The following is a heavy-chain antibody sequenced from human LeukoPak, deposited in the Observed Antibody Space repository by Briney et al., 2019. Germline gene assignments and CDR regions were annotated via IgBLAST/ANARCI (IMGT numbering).Heavy chain of an antibody. Sequence: SETLSLTCAVYGGSFSGYYWSWIRQPPGKGLEWIGEINHSGSTNYNPSLKSRVTISVDTSKNQFSLKLSSVTAADTAVYYCARHPGEYDAFDIWGQGTMVTVSS. CDR2: INHSGST. D-gene: IGHD7-27*01. CDR3: ARHPGEYDAFDI. CDR1: GGSFSGYY. V-gene: IGHV4-34*01. J-gene: IGHJ3*02.